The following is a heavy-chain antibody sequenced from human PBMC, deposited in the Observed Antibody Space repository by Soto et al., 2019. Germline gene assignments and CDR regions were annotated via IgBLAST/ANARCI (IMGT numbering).Heavy chain of an antibody. CDR3: ARDAVPGDGVWLMDH. CDR2: LYGNSGGI. J-gene: IGHJ4*02. D-gene: IGHD4-17*01. CDR1: GFTFASYA. V-gene: IGHV3-23*01. Sequence: EVQLLESGGGLVQAGGSLRLSCAASGFTFASYAMTWVRQAPGKGLESVAGLYGNSGGIQYSDSVKGRFTISRDNSENIVYLQMNSLRVEDTAVYFCARDAVPGDGVWLMDHWGQGTLVTVSS.